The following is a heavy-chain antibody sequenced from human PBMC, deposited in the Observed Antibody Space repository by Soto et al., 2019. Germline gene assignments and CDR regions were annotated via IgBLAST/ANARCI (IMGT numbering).Heavy chain of an antibody. Sequence: QVQLVESGGGVFHPGASLRFSWEPLGFAFSSYPLNWFGKVQARGRGWVGVIPYDGNYIYFADSVKGRFTISRDNSKNTLYVQVNSLRPEDTAVYYCAKGILSATIGPYAMDVWGQGTTVTVSS. J-gene: IGHJ6*02. CDR1: GFAFSSYP. D-gene: IGHD3-16*01. CDR3: AKGILSATIGPYAMDV. V-gene: IGHV3-30*02. CDR2: IPYDGNYI.